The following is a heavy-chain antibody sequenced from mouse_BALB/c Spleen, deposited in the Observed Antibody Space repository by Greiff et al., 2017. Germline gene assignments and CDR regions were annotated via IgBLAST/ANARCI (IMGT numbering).Heavy chain of an antibody. CDR3: ARGNYGSWYFDV. D-gene: IGHD1-1*01. V-gene: IGHV1-85*01. CDR2: IFPGDGST. CDR1: GYTFTSYD. J-gene: IGHJ1*01. Sequence: VQLQQSGAELVKPGASVKLSCKASGYTFTSYDINWVRQRPEQGLEWIGWIFPGDGSTKYNEKFKGKATLTSDKSSSTAYMELSSLTSEDSAVYYCARGNYGSWYFDVWGAGTTVTVSS.